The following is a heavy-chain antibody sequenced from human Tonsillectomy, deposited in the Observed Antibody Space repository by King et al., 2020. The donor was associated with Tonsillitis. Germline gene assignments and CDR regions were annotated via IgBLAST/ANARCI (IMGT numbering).Heavy chain of an antibody. Sequence: ITLKESGPTLVRPTQTLSLTCTFYGFSLTTSGVGVGWIRQPPGQALEWLALIYWDDDKRYSSFLKSRLTITKDTSKDQVVLTMTDMDAVDTATYYCARYTGDTIFGLVITAYYFDYWGQGTLVTVSS. CDR2: IYWDDDK. J-gene: IGHJ4*02. V-gene: IGHV2-5*02. CDR1: GFSLTTSGVG. CDR3: ARYTGDTIFGLVITAYYFDY. D-gene: IGHD3/OR15-3a*01.